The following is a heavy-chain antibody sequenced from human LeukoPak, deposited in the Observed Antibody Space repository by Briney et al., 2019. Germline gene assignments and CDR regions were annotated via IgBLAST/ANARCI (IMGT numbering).Heavy chain of an antibody. J-gene: IGHJ5*02. V-gene: IGHV3-30*02. Sequence: PGGSLRLSCAASGFTFSSYGMHWVRQAPGKGLEWVAFIRYDGSNKYYADSVKGRFTISRDNSKNTLYLQMNSLRAEDTAVYYCAKTLLDTVTTPARFDPWGQGTLVTVSS. D-gene: IGHD4-11*01. CDR3: AKTLLDTVTTPARFDP. CDR1: GFTFSSYG. CDR2: IRYDGSNK.